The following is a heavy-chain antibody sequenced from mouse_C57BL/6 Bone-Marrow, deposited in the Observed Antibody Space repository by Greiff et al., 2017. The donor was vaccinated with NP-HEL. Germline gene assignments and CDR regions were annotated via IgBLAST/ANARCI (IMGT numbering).Heavy chain of an antibody. V-gene: IGHV1-80*01. Sequence: QVQLQQSGAELVKPGASVKISCKASGYAFSSYWMNWVKQRPGKGLEWIGQIYPGDGDTNYNGKFKGKATLTADKSSSTAYMQLSSLTSEDSAVYFCARRGLYDGYYDYWGQGTTLTVSS. D-gene: IGHD2-3*01. CDR1: GYAFSSYW. CDR3: ARRGLYDGYYDY. CDR2: IYPGDGDT. J-gene: IGHJ2*01.